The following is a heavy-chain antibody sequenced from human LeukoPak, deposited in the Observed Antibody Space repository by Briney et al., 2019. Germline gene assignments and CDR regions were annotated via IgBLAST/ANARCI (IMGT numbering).Heavy chain of an antibody. Sequence: SETLSLTCAVYGGSFSGYYWSWIRQPPGKGLEWIGEINHSGSTNYNPSLKSRVTISVDTSKNQFSLKLRSVTAADTAVYYCASSSHWGQGTLVTVSS. J-gene: IGHJ4*02. CDR2: INHSGST. V-gene: IGHV4-34*01. CDR1: GGSFSGYY. CDR3: ASSSH.